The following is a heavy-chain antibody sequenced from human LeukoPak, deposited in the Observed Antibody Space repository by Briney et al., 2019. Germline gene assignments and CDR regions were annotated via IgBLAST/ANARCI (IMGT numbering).Heavy chain of an antibody. D-gene: IGHD6-19*01. J-gene: IGHJ4*02. CDR1: GFTFSNYI. Sequence: GGSLRLSCAASGFTFSNYIMNWVRQAPGKGLEWVSYISYSSSTIYYADSVKGRFTISRDNAKNSLYLQMNSLRDEDTAVYYCARDERAGSGWYFVYWGQGTLVTVSS. V-gene: IGHV3-48*02. CDR3: ARDERAGSGWYFVY. CDR2: ISYSSSTI.